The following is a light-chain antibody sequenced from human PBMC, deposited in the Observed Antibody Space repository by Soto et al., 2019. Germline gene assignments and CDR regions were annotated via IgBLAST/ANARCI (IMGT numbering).Light chain of an antibody. V-gene: IGKV2-28*01. CDR3: MQALQTRT. J-gene: IGKJ1*01. Sequence: IVMTQSPLSLPVTPGEPASISCRSSQSLLHNNGYNYLDWYLQKPGQSPQLLIYLGYNRASGVPNRFSGSGSGTDFTLKISRVEAEDVGVYYCMQALQTRTFGQGTKVDIK. CDR1: QSLLHNNGYNY. CDR2: LGY.